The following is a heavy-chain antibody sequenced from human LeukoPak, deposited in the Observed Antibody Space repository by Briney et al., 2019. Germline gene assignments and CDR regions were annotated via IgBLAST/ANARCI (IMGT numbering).Heavy chain of an antibody. CDR3: ARNALVRGTSQYYYYYYYMDV. CDR2: IKQDGSEK. CDR1: GFTFSSYA. D-gene: IGHD3-10*01. J-gene: IGHJ6*03. Sequence: GGSLRLSCAASGFTFSSYAMSWVRQAPGKGLEWVANIKQDGSEKYYVDSVKGRFTISRDNAKNSLYLQMNSLRAEDTAVYYCARNALVRGTSQYYYYYYYMDVWGKGTPVTVSS. V-gene: IGHV3-7*01.